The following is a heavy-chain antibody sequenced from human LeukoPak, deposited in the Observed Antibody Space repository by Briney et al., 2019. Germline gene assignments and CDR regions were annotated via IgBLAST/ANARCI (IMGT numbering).Heavy chain of an antibody. V-gene: IGHV1-69*13. J-gene: IGHJ4*02. CDR2: IIPIFGTA. D-gene: IGHD6-19*01. CDR1: GGTFSRYA. CDR3: ARDSGRGVAGNLDY. Sequence: SVTVSCKASGGTFSRYAISWVRQAPGQGLEWMGGIIPIFGTANYAQKFQGRVTITADESTSTAYMELSSLRSEDTAVYYCARDSGRGVAGNLDYWGQGTPVTVSS.